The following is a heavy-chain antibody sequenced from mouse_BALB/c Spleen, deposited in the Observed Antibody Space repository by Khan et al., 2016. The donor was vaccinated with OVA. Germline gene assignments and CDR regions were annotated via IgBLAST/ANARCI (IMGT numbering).Heavy chain of an antibody. Sequence: MQLEESGGGLVQPGGSLKLSCAASGFTFSSYGMSWVRQTPDKRLELVATINTNVGSTYYPDRVKGRFTISRDNAKNTLYLQMSSLKSEDISMYYCARVGIIYYGNYAYYFDYWGQGTTLTVSS. CDR3: ARVGIIYYGNYAYYFDY. CDR2: INTNVGST. V-gene: IGHV5-6-3*01. D-gene: IGHD2-1*01. J-gene: IGHJ2*01. CDR1: GFTFSSYG.